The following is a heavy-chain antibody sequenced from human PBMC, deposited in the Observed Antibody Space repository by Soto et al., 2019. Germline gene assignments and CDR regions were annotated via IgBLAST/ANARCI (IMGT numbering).Heavy chain of an antibody. CDR3: ANERNSGYDIWLDP. Sequence: QVQLVESGGGVVQPGRSLRLSCAASGFTFSSYGMHWVRQAPGKGLEWVAVISYDGSNKYYADSVKGRFTISRDNSKNTLYLQMNSLRVEDTAVYYCANERNSGYDIWLDPWGQGTLVTVSS. D-gene: IGHD5-12*01. V-gene: IGHV3-30*18. J-gene: IGHJ5*02. CDR1: GFTFSSYG. CDR2: ISYDGSNK.